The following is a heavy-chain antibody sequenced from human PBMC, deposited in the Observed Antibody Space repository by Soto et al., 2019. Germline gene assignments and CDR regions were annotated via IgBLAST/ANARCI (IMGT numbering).Heavy chain of an antibody. Sequence: SETLSLTCTVSGGSISSYYWSWIRQPPGNGLEWIGYIYYSGSTNYNPSLKSRVTISVDTSKNQFSLKLSSVTAADTAVYYCATSNWGRNFDYWGQGTLVTVSS. CDR3: ATSNWGRNFDY. V-gene: IGHV4-59*01. CDR1: GGSISSYY. J-gene: IGHJ4*02. CDR2: IYYSGST. D-gene: IGHD7-27*01.